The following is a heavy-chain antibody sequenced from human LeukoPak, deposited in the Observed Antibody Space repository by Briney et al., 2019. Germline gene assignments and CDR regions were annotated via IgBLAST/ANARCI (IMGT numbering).Heavy chain of an antibody. CDR1: GGSFSGYY. J-gene: IGHJ6*03. V-gene: IGHV4-34*01. CDR2: INHSGST. Sequence: SETLSLTCAVYGGSFSGYYWSWIRQPPGKGLEWIGEINHSGSTSYNPSLKSRVTISVDTSKNQFSLKLSSVTAADTAVYYCARGRFVVVGRNYYYYMDVWGKGTTVTVSS. D-gene: IGHD2-2*01. CDR3: ARGRFVVVGRNYYYYMDV.